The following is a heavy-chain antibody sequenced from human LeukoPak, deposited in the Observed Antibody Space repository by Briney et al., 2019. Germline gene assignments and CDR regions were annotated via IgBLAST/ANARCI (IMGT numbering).Heavy chain of an antibody. CDR3: ARDIEIRSSAEHYYFDY. CDR1: GGTFSSYA. J-gene: IGHJ4*01. CDR2: IIPIFGTA. V-gene: IGHV1-69*05. Sequence: ASVKVPCQASGGTFSSYAISWVGQAPGQGREWMGLIIPIFGTANYAQTFQGGVTITTEESTSIAYMELSSLRSEDTAVYYSARDIEIRSSAEHYYFDYWGQGTLVTVSS. D-gene: IGHD6-13*01.